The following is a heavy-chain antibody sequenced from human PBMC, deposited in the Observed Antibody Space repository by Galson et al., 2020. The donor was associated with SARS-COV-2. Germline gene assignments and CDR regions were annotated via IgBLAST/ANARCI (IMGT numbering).Heavy chain of an antibody. J-gene: IGHJ5*02. Sequence: TGGSLRLSCAASGFTFSSFAMHWVRQAPGKGLEWVALISYDGSNKYLADSVKGRFTISRDNSEATLYLQMNSLRGDDTAVYFCARDPGLKITFGGLIFNPDLWGQGTLLTVSS. V-gene: IGHV3-30-3*01. CDR1: GFTFSSFA. D-gene: IGHD3-16*02. CDR2: ISYDGSNK. CDR3: ARDPGLKITFGGLIFNPDL.